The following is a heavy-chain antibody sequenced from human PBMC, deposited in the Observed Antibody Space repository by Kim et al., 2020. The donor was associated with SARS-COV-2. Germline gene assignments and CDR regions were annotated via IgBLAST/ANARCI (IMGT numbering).Heavy chain of an antibody. CDR3: ARRRRTGDSDMLTGPHYYGMDV. J-gene: IGHJ6*02. V-gene: IGHV5-10-1*01. CDR1: GYSFTSYYW. D-gene: IGHD3-9*01. CDR2: IGPSDSYT. Sequence: GESLKISCEVSGYSFTSYYWIIWVRQMPGKGLEWMGRIGPSDSYTNYSPSFQGHVTISADKSVSTAYLQWSSLKASDTAIYYCARRRRTGDSDMLTGPHYYGMDVWGQGTTVTVS.